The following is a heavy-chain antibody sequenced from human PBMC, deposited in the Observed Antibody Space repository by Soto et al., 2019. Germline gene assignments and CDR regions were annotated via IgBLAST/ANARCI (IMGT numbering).Heavy chain of an antibody. D-gene: IGHD3-3*01. J-gene: IGHJ5*02. CDR3: AKGAKEFWSGYYS. CDR1: GFTFSIYA. Sequence: EVQLLESGGGLVQPGGSLRLSCAASGFTFSIYAMSWVRQAPGKGLEWVSGISGSVGNTYNADSVKGRFTISRDNSKNTLYLQMNSLRAEDTAVYYCAKGAKEFWSGYYSWGQGTLVTVSS. V-gene: IGHV3-23*01. CDR2: ISGSVGNT.